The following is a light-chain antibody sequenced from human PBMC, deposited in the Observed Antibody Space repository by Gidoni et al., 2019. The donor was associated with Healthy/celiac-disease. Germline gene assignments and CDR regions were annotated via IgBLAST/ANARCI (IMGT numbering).Light chain of an antibody. CDR3: LQDYNYPRT. CDR1: QGIRND. J-gene: IGKJ1*01. V-gene: IGKV1-6*01. CDR2: AAS. Sequence: ALQMTQSPSSLSAAVGDRVTITCRASQGIRNDLGWYQQKPGKAPKLLIYAASSLQSGVPSRFSGSGSGTDFTLTISSLQPEDFATYYCLQDYNYPRTFGQGTKVEIK.